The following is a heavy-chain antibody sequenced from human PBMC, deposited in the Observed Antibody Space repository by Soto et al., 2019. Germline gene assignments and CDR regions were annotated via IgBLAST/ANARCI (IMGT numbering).Heavy chain of an antibody. J-gene: IGHJ2*01. Sequence: SETLSLTCTVSGNSIGGYYWSWIRQPAGKRLEWIGRINFSGNTNINPSLESRLTISVDASRNQLYLRLNSLTAADTAVYFCARESDFSGRYGVWYFDLWGRGTLVTVSS. CDR1: GNSIGGYY. D-gene: IGHD6-19*01. CDR3: ARESDFSGRYGVWYFDL. V-gene: IGHV4-4*07. CDR2: INFSGNT.